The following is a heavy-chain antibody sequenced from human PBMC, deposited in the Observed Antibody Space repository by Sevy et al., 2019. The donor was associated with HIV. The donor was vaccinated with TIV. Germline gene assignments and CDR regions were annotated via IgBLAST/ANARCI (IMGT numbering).Heavy chain of an antibody. Sequence: GSLRLSCAASGFTFSSYWMHWVRQAPGKGLVWVSRINSDGSSTSYADSVKGRFTISRDNAKNTLYLQMNSLRAEDTAVYYCARDLKTWGYFDWLYYNWFDPWGQGTLVTVSS. J-gene: IGHJ5*02. V-gene: IGHV3-74*01. D-gene: IGHD3-9*01. CDR3: ARDLKTWGYFDWLYYNWFDP. CDR1: GFTFSSYW. CDR2: INSDGSST.